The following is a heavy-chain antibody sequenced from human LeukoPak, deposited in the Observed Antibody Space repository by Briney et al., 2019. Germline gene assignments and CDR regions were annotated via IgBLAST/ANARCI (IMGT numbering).Heavy chain of an antibody. J-gene: IGHJ4*02. CDR1: GYSISSGYY. CDR3: AGCRITATRPFDY. CDR2: IYHSGST. Sequence: SETLSLTCTVSGYSISSGYYWGWIRQPPGKGLEWIGSIYHSGSTYYNPSLKSRVTISVDTSKNQFSLKLSSVTAADTAVYYCAGCRITATRPFDYWGQGTLVTVSS. V-gene: IGHV4-38-2*02. D-gene: IGHD1-7*01.